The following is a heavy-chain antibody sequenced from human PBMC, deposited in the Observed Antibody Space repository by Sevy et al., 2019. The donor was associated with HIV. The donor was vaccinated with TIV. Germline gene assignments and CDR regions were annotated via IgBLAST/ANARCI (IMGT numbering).Heavy chain of an antibody. Sequence: GGSLRLSCAASGFSFSSYSMNWVRQAPGKGLECVSYISSSSSTIYYADSVKGRFTISRDNAKNSLYLQMNSLRAEDTAVYYCARGAISRLVYYFDYWGQGTLVTVSS. V-gene: IGHV3-48*01. CDR3: ARGAISRLVYYFDY. J-gene: IGHJ4*02. D-gene: IGHD3-3*01. CDR2: ISSSSSTI. CDR1: GFSFSSYS.